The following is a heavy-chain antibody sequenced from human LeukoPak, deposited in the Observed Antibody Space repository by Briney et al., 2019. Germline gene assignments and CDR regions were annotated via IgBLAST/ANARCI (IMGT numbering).Heavy chain of an antibody. CDR3: ARGAVAGTRFYYFDH. CDR1: GYTFSSYA. CDR2: FSGYDGNT. D-gene: IGHD6-19*01. V-gene: IGHV1-18*01. J-gene: IGHJ4*02. Sequence: ASVKVSCKASGYTFSSYAISWVRQAPGQGLEWMGWFSGYDGNTNYAQKLQGRVTMTTDTSTSTAYMELRSLRSDDTAVYYCARGAVAGTRFYYFDHWGQGTLVTVSS.